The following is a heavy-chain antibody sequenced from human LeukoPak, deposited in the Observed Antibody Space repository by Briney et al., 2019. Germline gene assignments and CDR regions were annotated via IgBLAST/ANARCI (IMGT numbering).Heavy chain of an antibody. CDR2: INHSGST. J-gene: IGHJ2*01. CDR1: GGSFSGYY. CDR3: ARGGPDGYYDILTGYPDWYFDL. V-gene: IGHV4-34*01. D-gene: IGHD3-9*01. Sequence: SETLSLTCAVYGGSFSGYYWSWIRQPPGKGLEWIGEINHSGSTNYNPSLTSRVTISVDTSKNQFSLKLSSVTAADTAVYYCARGGPDGYYDILTGYPDWYFDLWGRGTLVTVSS.